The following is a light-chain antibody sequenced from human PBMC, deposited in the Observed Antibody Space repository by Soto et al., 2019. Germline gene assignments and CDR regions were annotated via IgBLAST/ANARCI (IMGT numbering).Light chain of an antibody. Sequence: QSALTQPASVSGSPGQSITISCTGTRSDVGGYNYVSWYQQYPGKVPKLLIFDVSDRPSGVSNRFSGSKSGNTASLTISGLQAEDEADYYCGSYTSSSTVILGGGTKLTVL. CDR3: GSYTSSSTVI. CDR2: DVS. V-gene: IGLV2-14*01. J-gene: IGLJ2*01. CDR1: RSDVGGYNY.